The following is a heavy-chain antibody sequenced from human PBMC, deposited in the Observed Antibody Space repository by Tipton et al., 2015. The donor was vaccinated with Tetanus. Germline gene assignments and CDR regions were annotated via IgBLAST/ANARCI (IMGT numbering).Heavy chain of an antibody. CDR3: ARRQTYCTNGFCPFEN. CDR1: GGSISTYY. D-gene: IGHD2-8*01. J-gene: IGHJ4*02. V-gene: IGHV4-59*13. CDR2: VHYTGKD. Sequence: TLSLTCIVSGGSISTYYWSWIRQRPGRGLEWVGYVHYTGKDNYNPSLRSRVTLSVDTSKNQFSLQMSSVTAADTAVYYCARRQTYCTNGFCPFENWGQGTLVTVSS.